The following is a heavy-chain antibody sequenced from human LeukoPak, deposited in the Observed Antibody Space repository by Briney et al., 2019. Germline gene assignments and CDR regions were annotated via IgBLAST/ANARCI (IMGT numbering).Heavy chain of an antibody. J-gene: IGHJ3*02. V-gene: IGHV3-11*04. CDR2: ISSSGSTI. CDR1: GFTFSSYA. Sequence: GGSLRLSCAASGFTFSSYAMSWIRQAPGKGLEWVSYISSSGSTIYYADSVKGRFTISRDNAKNSLYLQMNSLRAEDTAVYYCATGSVVPAANDAFDIWGQGTMVTVSS. CDR3: ATGSVVPAANDAFDI. D-gene: IGHD2-2*01.